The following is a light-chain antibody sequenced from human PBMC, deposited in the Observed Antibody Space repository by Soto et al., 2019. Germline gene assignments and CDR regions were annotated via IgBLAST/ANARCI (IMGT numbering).Light chain of an antibody. CDR3: SSYTSSSAYV. Sequence: QPVLSQPAPLSGSPGQSITISCTGTSSDVGGYNYVSWYQQHPGKAPKLMIYDVSNRPSGVSNRFSGSKSGNTASLTISGLQAEDEADYYCSSYTSSSAYVFGTGTKVTVL. V-gene: IGLV2-14*01. J-gene: IGLJ1*01. CDR2: DVS. CDR1: SSDVGGYNY.